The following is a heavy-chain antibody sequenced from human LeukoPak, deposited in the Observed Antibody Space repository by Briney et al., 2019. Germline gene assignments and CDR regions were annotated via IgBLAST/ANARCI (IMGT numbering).Heavy chain of an antibody. Sequence: SETLSLTCAVYGGSFSGYYWSWIRQPPGKGLEWIGEINHSGSTNYNPSLKSRATISVDTSKNQFSLKLSSVTAADTAVYYCARARRRYDSSGYYIDYWGQGTLVTVSS. D-gene: IGHD3-22*01. V-gene: IGHV4-34*01. CDR1: GGSFSGYY. CDR3: ARARRRYDSSGYYIDY. J-gene: IGHJ4*02. CDR2: INHSGST.